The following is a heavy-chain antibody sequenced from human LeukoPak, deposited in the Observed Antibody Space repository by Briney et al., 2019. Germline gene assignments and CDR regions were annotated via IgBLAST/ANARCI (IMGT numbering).Heavy chain of an antibody. CDR2: IYYSGST. D-gene: IGHD1-1*01. V-gene: IGHV4-59*08. CDR1: GGSISSYY. Sequence: MPSETLSLTCTVSGGSISSYYWSWIRQPPGKGLEWIGYIYYSGSTNYNPSLKSRVTISVDTSKNQFSLKLSSVTAADTAVYYCARHRGGTTYDYWGQGTLVTVSS. CDR3: ARHRGGTTYDY. J-gene: IGHJ4*01.